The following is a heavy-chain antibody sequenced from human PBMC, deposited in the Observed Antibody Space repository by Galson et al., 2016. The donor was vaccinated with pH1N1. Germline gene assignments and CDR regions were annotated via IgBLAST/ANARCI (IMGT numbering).Heavy chain of an antibody. J-gene: IGHJ1*01. D-gene: IGHD7-27*01. CDR2: VLSDSTTV. CDR1: GFNFHEYA. CDR3: AKDKAGDLEH. Sequence: SLRLSCAASGFNFHEYAFHWVRQAPGKGLEWVSGVLSDSTTVGYADSVMGRFTISKDNTKTSLFLQMNSLRPEDTALYYCAKDKAGDLEHWGQGILVTVAS. V-gene: IGHV3-9*01.